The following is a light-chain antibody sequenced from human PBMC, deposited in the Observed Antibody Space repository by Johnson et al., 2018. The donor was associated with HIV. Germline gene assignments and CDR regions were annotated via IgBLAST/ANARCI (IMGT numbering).Light chain of an antibody. CDR2: ENN. V-gene: IGLV1-51*02. CDR3: ATWDKSLNTGAV. Sequence: QSVLTQPPSVSAAPGQKVTISFSGSSSNIGNNYVSWYQQLPGTAPKLLIYENNKRPSGIPDRFSGSKSGTSATLGITGLQTGDEADYYCATWDKSLNTGAVYGTGTKVT. CDR1: SSNIGNNY. J-gene: IGLJ1*01.